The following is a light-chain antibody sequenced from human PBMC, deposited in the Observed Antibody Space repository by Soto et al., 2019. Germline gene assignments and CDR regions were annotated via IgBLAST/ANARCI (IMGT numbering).Light chain of an antibody. Sequence: QSALTQPASVSGSPGQSITISCTGTSSDVGGYNFVSWYQHHPAKAPKLMIYDVSNRPSGVSNRFSGSKSGNTASLTISGRQAEDEAHYYCSSFTSSDTLVVFGGGTKVTVL. J-gene: IGLJ2*01. CDR3: SSFTSSDTLVV. CDR1: SSDVGGYNF. V-gene: IGLV2-14*03. CDR2: DVS.